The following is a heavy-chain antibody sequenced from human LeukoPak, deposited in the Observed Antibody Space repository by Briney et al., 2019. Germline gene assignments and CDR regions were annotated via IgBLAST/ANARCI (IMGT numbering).Heavy chain of an antibody. J-gene: IGHJ5*02. CDR1: GFTFSSYW. D-gene: IGHD3-3*01. CDR2: IKQDGSEK. V-gene: IGHV3-7*01. CDR3: ARDYDFWSGYPHNWSDP. Sequence: GGSLRLSCAASGFTFSSYWMSWVRQAPGKGLEWVANIKQDGSEKYYVDSVKGRFTISRDNAKNSLYLQMNSLRAEDTAVYYCARDYDFWSGYPHNWSDPWGQGTLVTVSS.